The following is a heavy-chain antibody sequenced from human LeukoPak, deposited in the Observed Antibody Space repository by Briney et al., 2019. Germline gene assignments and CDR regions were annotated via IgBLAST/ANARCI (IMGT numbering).Heavy chain of an antibody. CDR3: AREACTNGVCYIDY. Sequence: ASVTVSCKASGGTFSSYAISWVRQAPGQGLEWMGGIIPIFGTANYAQKFQGRVTITADESTSTAYMELSSLRSEDTAVYYCAREACTNGVCYIDYWGQGTLVTVSS. J-gene: IGHJ4*02. CDR2: IIPIFGTA. D-gene: IGHD2-8*01. CDR1: GGTFSSYA. V-gene: IGHV1-69*13.